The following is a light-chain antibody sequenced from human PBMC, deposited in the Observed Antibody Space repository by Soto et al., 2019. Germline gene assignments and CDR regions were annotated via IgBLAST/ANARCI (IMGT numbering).Light chain of an antibody. Sequence: AIRVTQSPSSISASPGDRVTITCRASQHIGSFLAWYQQRPGKAPNLLLYASSSLQSGVPSRFSGSGSGTDFTLTISNLQSEDFGTYYCQQYYSYPRTFGQGTKVEIK. J-gene: IGKJ1*01. CDR1: QHIGSF. V-gene: IGKV1-8*01. CDR3: QQYYSYPRT. CDR2: ASS.